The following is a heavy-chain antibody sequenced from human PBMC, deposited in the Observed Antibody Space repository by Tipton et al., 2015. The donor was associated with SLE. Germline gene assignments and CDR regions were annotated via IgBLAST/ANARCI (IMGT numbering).Heavy chain of an antibody. CDR2: ISGSGGST. CDR3: AKGVVPAGPGYYYYGMDV. J-gene: IGHJ6*02. D-gene: IGHD2-2*01. Sequence: SLRLSCAASGFTFSSYGMSWVRQAPGKGLEWVSAISGSGGSTYYADSVKGRFTISRDTSKNTLYLQMNSLRAEDTAVYYCAKGVVPAGPGYYYYGMDVWGQGTTVTVSS. V-gene: IGHV3-23*01. CDR1: GFTFSSYG.